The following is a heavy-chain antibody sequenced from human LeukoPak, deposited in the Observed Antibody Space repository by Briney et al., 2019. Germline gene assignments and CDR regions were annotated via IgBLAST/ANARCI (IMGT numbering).Heavy chain of an antibody. V-gene: IGHV4-59*08. CDR1: GGSISSYC. Sequence: SETLSLTCTVSGGSISSYCWSWIRQPPGKGLEWIGDIYSSGSAYYNPSLKSRVTISVDTSKNQSSLRLSSVTAADTAVYFCARGYRSGLAGYWGQGTLVTVSS. D-gene: IGHD6-19*01. J-gene: IGHJ4*02. CDR3: ARGYRSGLAGY. CDR2: IYSSGSA.